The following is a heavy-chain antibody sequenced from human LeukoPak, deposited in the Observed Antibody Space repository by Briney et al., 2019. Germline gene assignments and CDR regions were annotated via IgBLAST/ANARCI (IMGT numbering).Heavy chain of an antibody. D-gene: IGHD3-22*01. CDR3: ARGGYDSTGYYSIFDS. CDR2: IHYSGST. J-gene: IGHJ4*02. CDR1: GDSLSSYY. Sequence: SETLSLSCSVSGDSLSSYYWSWMRRPPGEGLGWIGYIHYSGSTNYNPSLKSRVSMSVDTSKNHFSLKLSSVTAADTAVYYCARGGYDSTGYYSIFDSWGQGTLVTVSS. V-gene: IGHV4-59*01.